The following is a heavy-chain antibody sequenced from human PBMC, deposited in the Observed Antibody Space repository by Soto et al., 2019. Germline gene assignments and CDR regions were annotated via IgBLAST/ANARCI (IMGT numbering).Heavy chain of an antibody. J-gene: IGHJ4*02. D-gene: IGHD3-9*01. V-gene: IGHV1-18*01. Sequence: ASVKVSCKAFGYTFTSYGISWVRQAPGQGLEWMGWISAYNGNTNYAQKLQGRVTMTTDTSTSTAYMELRSLRSDDTAVYYCARGSIPILTGYYFDYWGQGTLVTVSS. CDR2: ISAYNGNT. CDR3: ARGSIPILTGYYFDY. CDR1: GYTFTSYG.